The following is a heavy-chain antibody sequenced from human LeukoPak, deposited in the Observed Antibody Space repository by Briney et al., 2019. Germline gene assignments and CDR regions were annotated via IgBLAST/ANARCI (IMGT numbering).Heavy chain of an antibody. CDR1: GFTFSSYW. CDR2: ISGSGGST. J-gene: IGHJ3*02. D-gene: IGHD3-22*01. CDR3: ASQGHYYDSSGYWRENAFDI. V-gene: IGHV3-23*01. Sequence: GGSLRLSCAASGFTFSSYWMSWVRQAPGKGLEWVSAISGSGGSTYYADSVKGRFTISRDNSKNTLYLQMNSLRAEDTAVYYCASQGHYYDSSGYWRENAFDIWGQGTMVTVSS.